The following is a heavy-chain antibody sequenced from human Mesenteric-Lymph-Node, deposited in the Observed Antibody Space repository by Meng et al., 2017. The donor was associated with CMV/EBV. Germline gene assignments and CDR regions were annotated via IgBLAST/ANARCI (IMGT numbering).Heavy chain of an antibody. CDR1: GGSLSGYY. D-gene: IGHD3-9*01. V-gene: IGHV4-34*01. CDR2: INHSGST. Sequence: VAERPSGAGLLKPSVTLFVTRAVYGGSLSGYYWNWIRQSPEKGLEWIGEINHSGSTTYNPSFTSRIIISVDTSTNQISLNMSSVTAADTAVYYCARGSSYDILTGYFDYWGQGALVTVSS. J-gene: IGHJ4*02. CDR3: ARGSSYDILTGYFDY.